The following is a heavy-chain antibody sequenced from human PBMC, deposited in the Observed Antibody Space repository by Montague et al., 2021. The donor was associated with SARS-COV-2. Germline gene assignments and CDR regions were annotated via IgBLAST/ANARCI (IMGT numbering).Heavy chain of an antibody. Sequence: SETLSLICTVSNDSSSSSIYYWGWIRQPPGKGLELIGTISYSGSTYHNPSLHSRVAISVDTSKKRFSLRLTSVTAADTAVYFCARDHYHSSWFKYWGPGTLVTVSS. CDR2: ISYSGST. V-gene: IGHV4-39*07. CDR1: NDSSSSSIYY. D-gene: IGHD6-13*01. CDR3: ARDHYHSSWFKY. J-gene: IGHJ4*02.